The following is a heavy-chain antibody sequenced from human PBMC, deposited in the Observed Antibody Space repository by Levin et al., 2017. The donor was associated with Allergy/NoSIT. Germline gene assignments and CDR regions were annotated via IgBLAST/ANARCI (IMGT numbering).Heavy chain of an antibody. J-gene: IGHJ6*02. V-gene: IGHV3-49*03. CDR2: IRSKAYGGSA. D-gene: IGHD2-2*02. Sequence: AGGSLRLSCTVSGFTFADYALSWFRQAPGKGLEWVGIIRSKAYGGSAEYAASVKGRFTISRDDSKSIASLQMNSLKTEDTAIYYCSRYTYTSRFQYDGMDVWGQGTTVTV. CDR1: GFTFADYA. CDR3: SRYTYTSRFQYDGMDV.